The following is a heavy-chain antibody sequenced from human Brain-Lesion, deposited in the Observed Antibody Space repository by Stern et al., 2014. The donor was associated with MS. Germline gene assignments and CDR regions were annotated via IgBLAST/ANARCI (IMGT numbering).Heavy chain of an antibody. Sequence: LQLEESGAEVKKPGASVKVSCKVSGYTLTELSMHWVRQAPRKGLEWMGGFDPEDGETIYAQKFQGRVTMTEDTSTDTAYMELSSLRSEDTAVYYCATLSPGAGGNYYRHFDYWGQGTLVTVSS. CDR2: FDPEDGET. J-gene: IGHJ4*02. V-gene: IGHV1-24*01. D-gene: IGHD1-26*01. CDR1: GYTLTELS. CDR3: ATLSPGAGGNYYRHFDY.